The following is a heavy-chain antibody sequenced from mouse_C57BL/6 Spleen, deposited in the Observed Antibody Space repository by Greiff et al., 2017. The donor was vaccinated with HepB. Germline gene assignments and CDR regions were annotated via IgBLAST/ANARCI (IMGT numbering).Heavy chain of an antibody. J-gene: IGHJ3*01. CDR2: IHPNSGST. CDR1: GYTFTSYW. D-gene: IGHD2-3*01. CDR3: ARAYDGWFAY. V-gene: IGHV1-64*01. Sequence: QVHVKQPGAELVKPGASVKLSCKASGYTFTSYWMHWVKQRPGQGLEWIGMIHPNSGSTNYNEKFKSKATLTVDKSSSTAYMQLSSLTSEDSSVYYCARAYDGWFAYWGQGTLVTVSA.